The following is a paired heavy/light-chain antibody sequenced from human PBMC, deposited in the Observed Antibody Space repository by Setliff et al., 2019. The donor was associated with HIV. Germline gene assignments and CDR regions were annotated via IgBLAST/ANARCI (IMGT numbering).Heavy chain of an antibody. J-gene: IGHJ2*01. V-gene: IGHV3-48*03. CDR1: GFTFSSYE. Sequence: EVQLVESGGGLVQPGGSLRLSCAASGFTFSSYEMNWVRQAPGKGLEWVSYISSSGSTIYYADSVKGRFTISRDNAKNSLYLQMNSLRAEDTAVYYCARDAAGDYYDSSGYLWYFDLWGRGTLVTVSS. D-gene: IGHD3-22*01. CDR2: ISSSGSTI. CDR3: ARDAAGDYYDSSGYLWYFDL.
Light chain of an antibody. V-gene: IGLV3-25*02. Sequence: SYELTQPPSVSVSPGQTARITCSADALPKQYAYWYQQKPGQAPVLVIYKDSERPSGIPERFSGSSSGTTVTLTISGVQAEDEADYYCQSADSSGTFYVFGTGTKVTVL. CDR1: ALPKQY. CDR3: QSADSSGTFYV. CDR2: KDS. J-gene: IGLJ1*01.